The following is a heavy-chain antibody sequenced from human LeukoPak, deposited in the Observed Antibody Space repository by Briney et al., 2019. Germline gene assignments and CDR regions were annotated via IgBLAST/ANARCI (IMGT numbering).Heavy chain of an antibody. J-gene: IGHJ5*02. CDR3: ARDSGSYINWFDP. V-gene: IGHV1-2*04. Sequence: XHXXRQAPGQGLEWMGWINPNSGGTNYAQKFQGWVTMTRDTSISTAYMELSRLRSDDTAVYYCARDSGSYINWFDPWGQGTLVTVSS. CDR2: INPNSGGT. D-gene: IGHD1-26*01.